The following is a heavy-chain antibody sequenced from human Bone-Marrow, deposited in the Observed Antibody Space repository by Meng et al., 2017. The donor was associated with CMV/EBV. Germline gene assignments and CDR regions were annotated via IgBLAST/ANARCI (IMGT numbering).Heavy chain of an antibody. CDR1: GGSISSSSYY. D-gene: IGHD4-23*01. CDR2: IYYSGST. CDR3: ARVRRATVVTPGCFDY. Sequence: LETLSLTCTVSGGSISSSSYYWGWIRQPPGKGLEWIGSIYYSGSTYYNPSLKSRVTISVDTSKNQFSLKLSSVTAADTAVYYCARVRRATVVTPGCFDYWGQGTRVTVSS. V-gene: IGHV4-39*07. J-gene: IGHJ4*02.